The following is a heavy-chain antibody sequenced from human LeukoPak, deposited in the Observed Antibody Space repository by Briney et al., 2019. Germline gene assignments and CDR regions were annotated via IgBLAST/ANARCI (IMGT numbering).Heavy chain of an antibody. J-gene: IGHJ4*02. V-gene: IGHV3-23*01. Sequence: GGTLRLSCAASGFTFSSYGMSWVRQAPGKGLEWVSAISGSGGSTYYADSVKGRFTISRDNAESSLYLQMNSLRPEDSAVYYCARPRGCGSARCNNFDYWGQGTLVTVSS. CDR2: ISGSGGST. CDR3: ARPRGCGSARCNNFDY. CDR1: GFTFSSYG. D-gene: IGHD2-2*01.